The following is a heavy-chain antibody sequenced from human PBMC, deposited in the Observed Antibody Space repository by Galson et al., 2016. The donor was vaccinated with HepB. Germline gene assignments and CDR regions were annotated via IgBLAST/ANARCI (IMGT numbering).Heavy chain of an antibody. CDR2: IRGSGRTS. D-gene: IGHD3-9*01. CDR3: AKDESEDYDVVTAYSHYYAAMDV. J-gene: IGHJ6*04. V-gene: IGHV3-23*01. CDR1: GFSFSSYA. Sequence: SLRLSCAASGFSFSSYAMTWVRQVPGKGLEWVSAIRGSGRTSSYADSVKGRFTISRDNSKNILYLQMNSLRAEDTAVYYCAKDESEDYDVVTAYSHYYAAMDVWGKGTTVTVSS.